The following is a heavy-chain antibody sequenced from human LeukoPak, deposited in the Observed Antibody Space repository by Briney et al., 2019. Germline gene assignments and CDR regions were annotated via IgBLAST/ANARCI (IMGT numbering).Heavy chain of an antibody. CDR2: ITTTAEST. D-gene: IGHD3-9*01. CDR1: GFTFSDFA. Sequence: GGSLSLSCAATGFTFSDFAMSWVRQSPGTGLEWVSSITTTAESTYYADSVKGRFTISRDNSGSALHLQMNSLRIEDSAVYYCAKRLSRGYFGKLIFDYWGQGALVTVSS. CDR3: AKRLSRGYFGKLIFDY. V-gene: IGHV3-23*01. J-gene: IGHJ4*02.